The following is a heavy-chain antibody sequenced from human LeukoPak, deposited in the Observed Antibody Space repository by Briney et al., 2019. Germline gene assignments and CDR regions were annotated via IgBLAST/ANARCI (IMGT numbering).Heavy chain of an antibody. J-gene: IGHJ4*02. V-gene: IGHV1-2*02. CDR2: INPNSGGT. CDR1: GYTFTGYY. CDR3: ARDADGSGWFFDY. Sequence: ASVKVSCKASGYTFTGYYMHWVRQAPGQGLEWMGWINPNSGGTNYAQKFQGRVTITRDTSISTAYMELSRLRSDDTAVYYCARDADGSGWFFDYWGQGTLVTVSS. D-gene: IGHD6-19*01.